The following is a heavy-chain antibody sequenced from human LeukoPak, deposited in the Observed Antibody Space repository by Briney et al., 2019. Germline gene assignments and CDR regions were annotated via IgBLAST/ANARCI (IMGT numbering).Heavy chain of an antibody. Sequence: ASVKVSCKASGYTFTSYYMHWVRQAPGQGLEWMGIINPSGGSTSYAQKFQGRVTMTRDTSTSTVYMELSSLRSEDTAMYYCARDVEKGDYGDYPYFDYRGQGTLVTVSS. J-gene: IGHJ4*02. V-gene: IGHV1-46*01. D-gene: IGHD4-17*01. CDR2: INPSGGST. CDR3: ARDVEKGDYGDYPYFDY. CDR1: GYTFTSYY.